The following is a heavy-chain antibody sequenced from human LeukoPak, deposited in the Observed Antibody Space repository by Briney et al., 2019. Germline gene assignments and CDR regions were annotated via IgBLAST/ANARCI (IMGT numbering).Heavy chain of an antibody. CDR1: GGSISSYS. V-gene: IGHV4-4*07. Sequence: SETLSLTCTVSGGSISSYSWSWIRQPAGKGLEWIGRIYTSGSTNYNPSLKSRVTLSVDTSKNQFSLKLSSVTAADTAVYDCARPVPNSGNYPGAFDIWGQGTMVTVSS. D-gene: IGHD1-26*01. J-gene: IGHJ3*02. CDR2: IYTSGST. CDR3: ARPVPNSGNYPGAFDI.